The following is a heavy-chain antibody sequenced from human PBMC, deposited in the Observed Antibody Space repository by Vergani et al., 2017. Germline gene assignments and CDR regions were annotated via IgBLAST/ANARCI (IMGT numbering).Heavy chain of an antibody. CDR1: GFTFSSYA. J-gene: IGHJ5*02. CDR2: ISGSGGST. Sequence: EVQLLESGGGLVQPGGSLRLSCAASGFTFSSYAMSWVRQAPGKGLEWVSAISGSGGSTYYADSVKGRFTISRDNSKYTLYLQMNSLRAEDTAVYYCAKDDFQVEQQLFPGWFDPWGQGTLVTVSS. CDR3: AKDDFQVEQQLFPGWFDP. V-gene: IGHV3-23*01. D-gene: IGHD6-13*01.